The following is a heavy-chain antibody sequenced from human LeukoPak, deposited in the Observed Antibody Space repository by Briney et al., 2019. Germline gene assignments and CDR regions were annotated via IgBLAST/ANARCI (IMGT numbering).Heavy chain of an antibody. CDR1: GGTFSSYA. Sequence: SVKVSCKASGGTFSSYAISWVRQAPGQGLEWMGGIIPIFGTANYAQKFQGRVTITADESTSTAYMELSSLRSEDTAVYYCARAPGLYSSGYAYFQHWGQGTLVTVTS. V-gene: IGHV1-69*01. CDR3: ARAPGLYSSGYAYFQH. D-gene: IGHD3-22*01. J-gene: IGHJ1*01. CDR2: IIPIFGTA.